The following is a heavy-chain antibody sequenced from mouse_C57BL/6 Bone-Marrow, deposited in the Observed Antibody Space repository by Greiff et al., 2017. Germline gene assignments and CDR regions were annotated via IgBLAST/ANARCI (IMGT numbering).Heavy chain of an antibody. CDR3: ARGWITTVVASNWYFDV. D-gene: IGHD1-1*01. J-gene: IGHJ1*03. CDR1: GYSITSGYY. V-gene: IGHV3-6*01. CDR2: ISYDGSN. Sequence: EVKLVESGPGLVKPSQSLSLTCSVTGYSITSGYYWNWIRQFPGNKLEWMGYISYDGSNNYNPSLKNRISITRDTSKNQFFLKLNSVTTEDTAAYYCARGWITTVVASNWYFDVWGTGTTVTVSS.